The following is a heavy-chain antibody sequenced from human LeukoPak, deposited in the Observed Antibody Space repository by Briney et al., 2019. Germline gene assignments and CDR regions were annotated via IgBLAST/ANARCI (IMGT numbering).Heavy chain of an antibody. CDR2: ISGSSTHT. D-gene: IGHD2-2*01. Sequence: GGTLRLSCAASGFTFSDYYMSWIRQAPGKGLEWVSYISGSSTHTNYADSVKGRFTISRDNAKKSLYLQMNSLRAEDTAVYYCATPGLLGYCSSAICAPPGYWGQGTLVTVSS. J-gene: IGHJ4*02. CDR1: GFTFSDYY. V-gene: IGHV3-11*03. CDR3: ATPGLLGYCSSAICAPPGY.